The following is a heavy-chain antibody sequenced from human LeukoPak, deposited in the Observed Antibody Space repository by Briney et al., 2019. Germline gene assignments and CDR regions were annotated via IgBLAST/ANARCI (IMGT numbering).Heavy chain of an antibody. Sequence: GGSLRLSCAASGFTFTSYWMHWVGQAPGKGVVWVSRVNNDGRSTYYADSVQGRFSISRDNAKNTLHLQMNSLRAEDTAVYYCARGGVATLAYYAMDVWGQGTTVTVSS. D-gene: IGHD5-12*01. CDR2: VNNDGRST. CDR1: GFTFTSYW. CDR3: ARGGVATLAYYAMDV. V-gene: IGHV3-74*01. J-gene: IGHJ6*02.